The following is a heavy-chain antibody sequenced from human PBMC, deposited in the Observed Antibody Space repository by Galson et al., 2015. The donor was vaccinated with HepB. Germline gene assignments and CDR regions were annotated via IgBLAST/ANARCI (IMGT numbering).Heavy chain of an antibody. CDR2: ISAYNGNT. CDR3: AREEGSGSYYQGYYGMDV. D-gene: IGHD3-10*01. Sequence: SVKVSCKASGYTFTSYGISWVRQAPGQGLEWMGWISAYNGNTNYAQRLQGRVTMTTDTSTSTAYMELRSLRSDDTAVYYCAREEGSGSYYQGYYGMDVWGQGTTVTVSS. CDR1: GYTFTSYG. V-gene: IGHV1-18*04. J-gene: IGHJ6*02.